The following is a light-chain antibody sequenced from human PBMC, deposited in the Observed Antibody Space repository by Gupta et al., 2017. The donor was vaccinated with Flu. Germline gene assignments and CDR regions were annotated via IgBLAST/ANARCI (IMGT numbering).Light chain of an antibody. CDR1: QSISIW. Sequence: VGDRVTITCRASQSISIWLAWYQQKPGKAPRLLIYKASSLESGVPSRFSGSGSGTEFTLTISSLQPDDFAAYYCQQYDSHVTFGQGTRVEIK. J-gene: IGKJ1*01. CDR3: QQYDSHVT. CDR2: KAS. V-gene: IGKV1-5*03.